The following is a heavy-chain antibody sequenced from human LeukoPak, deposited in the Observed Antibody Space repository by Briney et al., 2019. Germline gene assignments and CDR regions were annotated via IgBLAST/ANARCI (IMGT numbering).Heavy chain of an antibody. CDR3: ARDGSWSSIGGLGY. V-gene: IGHV1-46*02. CDR2: INPGGGYT. D-gene: IGHD2-15*01. CDR1: GYSFNGYY. Sequence: GASVKVSCKAFGYSFNGYYMNWVRQAPGQGLEWMGKINPGGGYTKYTQKFQGRFTMTSDTSTSTVYMEFSNLRPDDTAVYFCARDGSWSSIGGLGYWGQGTLVTVSS. J-gene: IGHJ4*02.